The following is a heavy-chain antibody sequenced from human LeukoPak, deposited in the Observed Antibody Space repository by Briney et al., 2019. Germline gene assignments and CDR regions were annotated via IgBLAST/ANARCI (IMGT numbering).Heavy chain of an antibody. D-gene: IGHD4-17*01. Sequence: GGSLRLSCAASGFTFSSYSMNWVRQAPGKGLEWVSYISSGSSTIYYADSVKGRFTISRDTSKKTLYLQMNSLRAEDTAVYYCAKLAVTTFHYFDYWGQGTLVTVSS. CDR2: ISSGSSTI. CDR1: GFTFSSYS. V-gene: IGHV3-48*01. CDR3: AKLAVTTFHYFDY. J-gene: IGHJ4*02.